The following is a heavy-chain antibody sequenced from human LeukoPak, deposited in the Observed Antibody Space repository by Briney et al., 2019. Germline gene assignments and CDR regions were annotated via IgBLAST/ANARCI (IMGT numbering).Heavy chain of an antibody. CDR1: GYTFTGYY. CDR2: INSNSGGT. Sequence: ASVKVSCKASGYTFTGYYMHWVRQAPGQGLEWMGWINSNSGGTNYAQEFQGRVTMTRDTSISTAYMELSRLRSDDTAVYYCAAVGVVVPAAILWAFDYWGQGTLVTVSS. D-gene: IGHD2-2*02. J-gene: IGHJ4*02. V-gene: IGHV1-2*02. CDR3: AAVGVVVPAAILWAFDY.